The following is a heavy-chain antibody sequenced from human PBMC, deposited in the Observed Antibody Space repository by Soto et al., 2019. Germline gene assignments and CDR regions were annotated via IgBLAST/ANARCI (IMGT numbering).Heavy chain of an antibody. Sequence: ASVKVSCKASGYNFTSYYMHWVRQATGQGIEWMGWMNPNSGNTGYAQKFQGRVTMTRNTSISTAYMELSSLRSEDTAVYYRARADYYDSSGYYYDWFDPWGQGTLVTVSS. J-gene: IGHJ5*02. D-gene: IGHD3-22*01. CDR1: GYNFTSYY. CDR2: MNPNSGNT. CDR3: ARADYYDSSGYYYDWFDP. V-gene: IGHV1-8*02.